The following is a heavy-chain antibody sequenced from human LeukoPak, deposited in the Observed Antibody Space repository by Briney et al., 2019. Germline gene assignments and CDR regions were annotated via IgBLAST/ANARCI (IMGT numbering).Heavy chain of an antibody. CDR2: ISEGGDVT. V-gene: IGHV3-23*01. CDR3: ARDSSHYLGSSDY. CDR1: GFTFSNYP. Sequence: PGGSLRLSCEASGFTFSNYPMSWVRQAPGRGLEWVSVISEGGDVTHYADAMKGRFTISRDNAKNTLNLQMNSLRAEDTAIYYCARDSSHYLGSSDYWGQGTLVTVSS. D-gene: IGHD6-6*01. J-gene: IGHJ4*02.